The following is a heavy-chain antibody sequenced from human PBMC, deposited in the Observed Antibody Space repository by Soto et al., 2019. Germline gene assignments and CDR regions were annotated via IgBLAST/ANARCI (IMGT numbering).Heavy chain of an antibody. D-gene: IGHD2-2*01. CDR3: ATLPRTIERTPAAIWSFDS. CDR1: GYSLSDLS. Sequence: ASVKVSCKVSGYSLSDLSIHWVRQAPGKGLEWMGGLDAEDGETIYAQKLQGRGTMTEDTSTDTAYMELSSLTSADTVMYYCATLPRTIERTPAAIWSFDSWGQGTLVTVSS. J-gene: IGHJ4*02. V-gene: IGHV1-24*01. CDR2: LDAEDGET.